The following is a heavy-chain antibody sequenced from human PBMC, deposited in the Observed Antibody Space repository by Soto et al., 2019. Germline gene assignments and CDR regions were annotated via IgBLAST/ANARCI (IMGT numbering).Heavy chain of an antibody. CDR1: GGSISSYY. D-gene: IGHD4-17*01. V-gene: IGHV4-59*08. CDR3: ASNGVTTAWTPGEYYYYYYMDV. J-gene: IGHJ6*03. Sequence: SETLSLTCTVSGGSISSYYWSWIRQPPGKGLEWIGYIYYSGSTNYNPSPKSRVTISVDTSKNRFSLKLSSVTAADTAVYYCASNGVTTAWTPGEYYYYYYMDVWGKGTTVTVSS. CDR2: IYYSGST.